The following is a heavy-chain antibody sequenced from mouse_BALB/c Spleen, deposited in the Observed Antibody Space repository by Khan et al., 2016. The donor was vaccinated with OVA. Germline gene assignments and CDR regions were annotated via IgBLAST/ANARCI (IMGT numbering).Heavy chain of an antibody. CDR1: GFSLTNYG. CDR2: IWSDGST. D-gene: IGHD2-4*01. V-gene: IGHV2-6-1*01. J-gene: IGHJ4*01. CDR3: ARQLYYHYNMMDY. Sequence: VKVVESGPGLVAPSQSLSITCTISGFSLTNYGIHWVRQPPGKGLEWLVVIWSDGSTTYNSALKSRLTISTDNSKSQVFLKMISHLTDDTAMYFCARQLYYHYNMMDYWSQGTSVTVSS.